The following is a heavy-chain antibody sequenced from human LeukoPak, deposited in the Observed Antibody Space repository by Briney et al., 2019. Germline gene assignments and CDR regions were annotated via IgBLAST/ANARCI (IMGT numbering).Heavy chain of an antibody. CDR3: ARGDYYHYGLDV. CDR2: ISSSSSSM. J-gene: IGHJ6*02. CDR1: GFTFSTYS. Sequence: PGGSLRLSCVASGFTFSTYSMNWVRQAPGKGLEWVSSISSSSSSMYYADSVKGRFAISRDNVKNSLYLQVNSLGAEDTAVYYCARGDYYHYGLDVWGQGTTVTVSS. V-gene: IGHV3-21*06.